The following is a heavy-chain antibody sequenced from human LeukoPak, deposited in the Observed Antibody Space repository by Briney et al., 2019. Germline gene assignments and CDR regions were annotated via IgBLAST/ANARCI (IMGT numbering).Heavy chain of an antibody. D-gene: IGHD4-17*01. CDR2: IVADGSGT. CDR1: GFTFSNYG. V-gene: IGHV3-74*01. J-gene: IGHJ4*02. Sequence: GGSLRLSCAASGFTFSNYGMSWVRQAPGKGLEWVSRIVADGSGTYYADSVKGRFTISRDNAWNTLYLQMDSLRAEDTAVYYCARGITTVLPIDYWGQGTLVTVSS. CDR3: ARGITTVLPIDY.